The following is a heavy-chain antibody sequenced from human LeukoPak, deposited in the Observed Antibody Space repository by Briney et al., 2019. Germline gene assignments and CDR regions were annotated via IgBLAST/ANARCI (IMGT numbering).Heavy chain of an antibody. V-gene: IGHV3-21*01. CDR3: ARSGYSGYDFSNDAFDI. D-gene: IGHD5-12*01. Sequence: PGGSLRLSCAASGFTFSSYSMNWVRQAPGKGLEWVSSVSCSSSYIYYADSVKGRFTISRDNAKNSLYLQMNSLRAEDTAVYYCARSGYSGYDFSNDAFDIWGQGTMVTVSS. J-gene: IGHJ3*02. CDR2: VSCSSSYI. CDR1: GFTFSSYS.